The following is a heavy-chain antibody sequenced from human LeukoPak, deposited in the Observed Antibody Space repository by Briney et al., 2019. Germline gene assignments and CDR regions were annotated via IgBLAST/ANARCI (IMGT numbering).Heavy chain of an antibody. V-gene: IGHV3-30*04. CDR2: ISYDGSYK. D-gene: IGHD1-26*01. Sequence: AGRSLRLSCAASGFTFSSYAMHWVRQAPGKGLEWVALISYDGSYKYYADSVRGRFTISRDDSKSTLYLQMNSLRAEDTAMYYCARAQHRGWGFDYWGQGTLVTVSS. CDR3: ARAQHRGWGFDY. J-gene: IGHJ4*02. CDR1: GFTFSSYA.